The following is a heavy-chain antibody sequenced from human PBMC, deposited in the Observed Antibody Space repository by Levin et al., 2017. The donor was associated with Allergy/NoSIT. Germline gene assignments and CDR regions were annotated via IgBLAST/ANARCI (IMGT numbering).Heavy chain of an antibody. D-gene: IGHD3-16*02. Sequence: GASVKVSCAASGLTSDSYVLSWVRQAPGKGLEWLSAMSGRGAGTFYADSVKGRFTISRDMNTVYLQMNSLRVEDTAVYYCASYRDGPYLHIAYWGQGTLVTVSS. CDR2: MSGRGAGT. CDR3: ASYRDGPYLHIAY. J-gene: IGHJ4*02. CDR1: GLTSDSYV. V-gene: IGHV3-23*01.